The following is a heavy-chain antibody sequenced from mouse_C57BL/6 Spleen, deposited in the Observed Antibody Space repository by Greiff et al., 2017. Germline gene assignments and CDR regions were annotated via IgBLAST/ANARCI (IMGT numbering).Heavy chain of an antibody. D-gene: IGHD4-1*01. V-gene: IGHV5-17*01. CDR2: ISRGSSTI. Sequence: EVQLVESGGGLVKPGGSLKLSCAASGFTFSDYGMHWVRQAPEQGLEWVAYISRGSSTIYYADTVKGRFTISRDNAKNTLFLQMTSLRSEDTAMYYCARAGTNAMDYWGQGTSVTVSS. J-gene: IGHJ4*01. CDR3: ARAGTNAMDY. CDR1: GFTFSDYG.